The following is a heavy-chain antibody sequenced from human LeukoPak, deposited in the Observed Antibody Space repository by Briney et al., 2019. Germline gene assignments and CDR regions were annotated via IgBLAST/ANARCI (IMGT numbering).Heavy chain of an antibody. CDR1: GFTFTSCW. CDR3: ARVLVCATRGRDY. CDR2: INNDGSDI. V-gene: IGHV3-74*01. Sequence: GGSLRLSCAVSGFTFTSCWMHWVRQAPGKGLVWVSRINNDGSDISYADSVKGRFTISRDNAKNTLYLQMSSLRAEDTAVYYCARVLVCATRGRDYWGQGTLVTVSS. D-gene: IGHD2-21*01. J-gene: IGHJ4*02.